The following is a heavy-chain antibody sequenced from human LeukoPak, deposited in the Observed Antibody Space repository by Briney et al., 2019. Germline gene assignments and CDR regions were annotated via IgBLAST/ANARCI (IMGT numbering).Heavy chain of an antibody. CDR1: GYTFTSYY. CDR2: INPSGGST. CDR3: TITVITTGYYYYYMDV. J-gene: IGHJ6*03. D-gene: IGHD3-22*01. Sequence: ASVKVSCKASGYTFTSYYMHWVRQAPGQGLEWMGIINPSGGSTSYAQKFQGRVTMTRDMSTSTVYMELSSLRSEDTAVYYCTITVITTGYYYYYMDVWGKGTTVTVSS. V-gene: IGHV1-46*01.